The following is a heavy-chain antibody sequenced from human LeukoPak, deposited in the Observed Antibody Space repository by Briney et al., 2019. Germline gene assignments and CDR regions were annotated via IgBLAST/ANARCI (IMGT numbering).Heavy chain of an antibody. CDR2: IKPDSGDT. Sequence: ASVKVSCKASGYTLSDYFMHWVRQAPGQGLEWMGWIKPDSGDTSYAQNFQGRVTLTRDTSINTAYMELSSLRSDDTAMYYWARENWIYEYWGQGTLVTVSS. CDR1: GYTLSDYF. J-gene: IGHJ4*02. D-gene: IGHD1-7*01. CDR3: ARENWIYEY. V-gene: IGHV1-2*02.